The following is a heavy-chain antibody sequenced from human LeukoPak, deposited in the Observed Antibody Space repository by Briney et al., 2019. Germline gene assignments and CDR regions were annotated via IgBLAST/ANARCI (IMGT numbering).Heavy chain of an antibody. CDR3: ARNRGYYYYYMDV. CDR1: GFTFSNYG. V-gene: IGHV3-23*01. CDR2: ISGNAVGT. Sequence: GGSLRLSCAASGFTFSNYGMSWVRQAPGKGLEWVSSISGNAVGTYYADSVKGRFTISRDNSKNTLYLQMNSLRAEDTAVYYCARNRGYYYYYMDVWAKGTTVTVSS. J-gene: IGHJ6*03.